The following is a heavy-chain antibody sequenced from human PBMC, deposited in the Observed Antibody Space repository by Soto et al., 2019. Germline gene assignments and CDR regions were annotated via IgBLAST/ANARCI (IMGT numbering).Heavy chain of an antibody. Sequence: QVQLLQSGAEVRKPGTSVMISCKSSGDTFSKNNIHWVRQAPGQGLEWMGWVNGGNGDTKYSEQLWDRVTLRRDSSASTAFMEMRNLKSEDTALYYCVSHYCSKTTCDQHYWGQGTLVTVSS. CDR3: VSHYCSKTTCDQHY. V-gene: IGHV1-3*01. J-gene: IGHJ4*02. D-gene: IGHD2-2*01. CDR2: VNGGNGDT. CDR1: GDTFSKNN.